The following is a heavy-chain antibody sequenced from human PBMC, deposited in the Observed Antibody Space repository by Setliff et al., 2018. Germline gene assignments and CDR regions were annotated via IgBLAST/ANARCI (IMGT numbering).Heavy chain of an antibody. CDR1: GFTFSSYA. Sequence: PGGSLRLSCVASGFTFSSYAMSWVRQAPGKGLEWVSAISASGTYTYTADSVKGRFTISRDNAKNSLYLQMNSLRAEDTAVYFCARHNTNLQPNDYWGQGTLVTVSS. J-gene: IGHJ4*02. CDR3: ARHNTNLQPNDY. D-gene: IGHD1-1*01. V-gene: IGHV3-21*01. CDR2: ISASGTYT.